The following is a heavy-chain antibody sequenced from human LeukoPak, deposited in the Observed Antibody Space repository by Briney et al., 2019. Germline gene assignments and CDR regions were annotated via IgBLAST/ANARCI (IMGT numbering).Heavy chain of an antibody. V-gene: IGHV3-48*04. CDR1: GFTFSRYS. Sequence: GGSLTLSCAASGFTFSRYSMNWVRQAPGKGREWVSYISSSSSTIYYADSVKGRFTISRDNAKNSLYLQMNSLRAEDTAVYYCARYSSGWYDWFDPWGQGTLVTVSS. J-gene: IGHJ5*02. CDR2: ISSSSSTI. CDR3: ARYSSGWYDWFDP. D-gene: IGHD6-19*01.